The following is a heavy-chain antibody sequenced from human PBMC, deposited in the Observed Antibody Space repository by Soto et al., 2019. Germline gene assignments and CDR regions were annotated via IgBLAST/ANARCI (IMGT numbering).Heavy chain of an antibody. Sequence: PSETLSLTCTVSGGSINNYYWGWIRQPPGKGLEWIGYIYYTGGTPDYNPSLKSRVTISIDTSKKQFSLKLTSVTGADTAVYFCARAGSSWYGALDYWGRGMLVTVSS. CDR3: ARAGSSWYGALDY. J-gene: IGHJ4*02. D-gene: IGHD6-13*01. V-gene: IGHV4-59*01. CDR2: IYYTGGTP. CDR1: GGSINNYY.